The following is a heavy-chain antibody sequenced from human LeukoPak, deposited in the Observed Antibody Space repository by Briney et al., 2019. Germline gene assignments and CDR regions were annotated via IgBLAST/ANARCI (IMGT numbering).Heavy chain of an antibody. CDR1: GFTFSSYS. J-gene: IGHJ4*02. D-gene: IGHD2-15*01. CDR3: ARESYGAAPNGY. V-gene: IGHV3-21*01. Sequence: GGSLRLSCAASGFTFSSYSMNWARQAPGKGLEWVSSISSSSSYIYYADSVKGRFTISRDNAKNSLYLQMNSLRAEDTAVYYCARESYGAAPNGYWGQGTLVTVSS. CDR2: ISSSSSYI.